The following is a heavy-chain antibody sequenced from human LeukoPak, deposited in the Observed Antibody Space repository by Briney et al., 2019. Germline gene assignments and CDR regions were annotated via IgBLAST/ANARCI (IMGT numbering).Heavy chain of an antibody. V-gene: IGHV4-34*01. CDR2: INHSGST. CDR3: ASRGRAGDY. D-gene: IGHD3-10*01. J-gene: IGHJ4*02. CDR1: GGSFSGYY. Sequence: SETLSLTCAVYGGSFSGYYWSWIRQPPGKGLEWIEEINHSGSTNYNPSLKSRVTISVDTSKNQFSLKLSSVTAADTAVYYCASRGRAGDYWGQGTLVTVSS.